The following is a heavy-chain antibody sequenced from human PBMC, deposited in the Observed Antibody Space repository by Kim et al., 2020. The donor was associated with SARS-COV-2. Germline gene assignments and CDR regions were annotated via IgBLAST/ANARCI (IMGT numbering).Heavy chain of an antibody. J-gene: IGHJ4*02. CDR1: GYTFTSYC. CDR3: ARVRITIFGVVICAGDY. V-gene: IGHV1-18*01. Sequence: ASVKVSCKASGYTFTSYCITWVRQAPGQGLEWRGWISAYNGNTNYAQKLQGRVTMTTDTSTTTAYMELRSLRSDDAAVYYFARVRITIFGVVICAGDYGGQGTLVTVSS. D-gene: IGHD3-3*01. CDR2: ISAYNGNT.